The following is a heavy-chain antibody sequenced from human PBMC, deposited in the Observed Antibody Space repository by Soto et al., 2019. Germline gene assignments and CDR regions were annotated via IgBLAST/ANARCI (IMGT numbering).Heavy chain of an antibody. CDR2: ISGSGGST. CDR3: SKAFKDATEFDH. D-gene: IGHD3-16*01. V-gene: IGHV3-23*01. CDR1: GFTFSSYA. Sequence: PGGSLRLSCAASGFTFSSYAMSWVRQAPGKGLEWVSAISGSGGSTYYADSVKGRFTISRDNSKNTLYLQMNSRRAKDTAVYYFSKAFKDATEFDHWGQGTLVTVSS. J-gene: IGHJ4*02.